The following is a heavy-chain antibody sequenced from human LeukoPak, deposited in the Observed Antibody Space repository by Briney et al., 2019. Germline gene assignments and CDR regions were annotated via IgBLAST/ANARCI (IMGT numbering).Heavy chain of an antibody. D-gene: IGHD3-3*01. CDR1: GYTFTSYD. V-gene: IGHV1-8*01. J-gene: IGHJ5*02. CDR2: MNPNSGNT. CDR3: ARVGSVLRFLAWFLSPNSFAP. Sequence: ASVKVSCRASGYTFTSYDINWVRQATGQGLEWMGWMNPNSGNTGYAQKFQGRVTMTRNTSISTAYMELSSLRSEDTAVYYCARVGSVLRFLAWFLSPNSFAPWGKGPLVTVSS.